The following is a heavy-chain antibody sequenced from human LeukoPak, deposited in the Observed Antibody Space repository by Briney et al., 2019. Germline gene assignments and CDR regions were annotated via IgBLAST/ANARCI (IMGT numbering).Heavy chain of an antibody. V-gene: IGHV1-18*01. Sequence: ASVKVSCKASGYTFTSYGISWVRQAPGQGLEWMVWISAYNGNTNYAQKLQGRVTMTTDTSTSTAYMELRSLRSDDTAVYYCARRKGEYYGSGSYDNWGQGTLVTVSS. CDR2: ISAYNGNT. CDR1: GYTFTSYG. CDR3: ARRKGEYYGSGSYDN. D-gene: IGHD3-10*01. J-gene: IGHJ4*02.